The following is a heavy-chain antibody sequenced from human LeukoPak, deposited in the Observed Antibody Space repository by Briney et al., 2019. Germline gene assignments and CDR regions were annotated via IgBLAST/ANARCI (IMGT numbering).Heavy chain of an antibody. CDR2: IHYSGST. CDR3: ARARNYYDSSDYYYEGDAFDI. J-gene: IGHJ3*02. Sequence: SETLSLTCTVSGGSISSYHWSWIRQPPGKGLECIGYIHYSGSTNYNPSLKSRVTISVDTSKNQFSLKLSSVTAADTAVYYCARARNYYDSSDYYYEGDAFDIWGQGTMVTVSS. D-gene: IGHD3-22*01. V-gene: IGHV4-59*01. CDR1: GGSISSYH.